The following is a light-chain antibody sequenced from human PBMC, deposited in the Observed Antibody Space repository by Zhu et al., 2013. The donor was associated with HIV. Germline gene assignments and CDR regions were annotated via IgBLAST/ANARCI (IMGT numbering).Light chain of an antibody. Sequence: IQLTQSPSSLSASVGDRVTITCRASQDIRSALGWYQQKPGRAPNLLIYTTSSLFPGVPSRFSASGSGTDFTLSISDLQPEDFATYYCQQATNFPRTFGLGTKVEV. CDR3: QQATNFPRT. CDR2: TTS. V-gene: IGKV1-12*01. CDR1: QDIRSA. J-gene: IGKJ1*01.